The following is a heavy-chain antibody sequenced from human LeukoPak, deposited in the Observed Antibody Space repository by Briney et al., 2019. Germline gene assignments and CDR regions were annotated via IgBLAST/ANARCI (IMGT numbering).Heavy chain of an antibody. D-gene: IGHD3-22*01. J-gene: IGHJ4*02. Sequence: GGSLRLSCAASGFTFSTYSMNWVRQAPGKGLEWVSSITSSSASIYYADSVKGRFTISRDNAKNTLYLQMNSLRAEDTAVYYCAREHSSGIGGFDYWGQGTLVTVSS. CDR2: ITSSSASI. CDR1: GFTFSTYS. V-gene: IGHV3-21*01. CDR3: AREHSSGIGGFDY.